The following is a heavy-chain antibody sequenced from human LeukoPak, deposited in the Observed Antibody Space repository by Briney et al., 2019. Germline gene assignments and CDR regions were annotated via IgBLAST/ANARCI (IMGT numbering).Heavy chain of an antibody. D-gene: IGHD2-2*01. J-gene: IGHJ6*02. CDR2: INHSGST. V-gene: IGHV4-34*01. Sequence: SETLSLTCAVYGGSFSGYYWSWIRQPPGKGLEWIGEINHSGSTNYNPSLKSRVTISVDTSKSQFSLKLSSVTAADTAVYYCARHRYCSSTSCYWDYYYGMDVWGQGTTVTVSS. CDR3: ARHRYCSSTSCYWDYYYGMDV. CDR1: GGSFSGYY.